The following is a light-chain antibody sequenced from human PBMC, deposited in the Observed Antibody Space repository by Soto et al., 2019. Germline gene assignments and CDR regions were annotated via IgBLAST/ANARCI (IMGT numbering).Light chain of an antibody. J-gene: IGLJ1*01. CDR2: DVT. V-gene: IGLV2-14*03. CDR1: RSDVGGYNY. Sequence: QSELTQPASVSGSPGQSITISCTGTRSDVGGYNYVYWHQHHPGKAPKLIIYDVTNRPSGVSDRFSGSKSGNAASLTISGLQAEDEADYYCCSYTSSSTYVFGPVTKVTVL. CDR3: CSYTSSSTYV.